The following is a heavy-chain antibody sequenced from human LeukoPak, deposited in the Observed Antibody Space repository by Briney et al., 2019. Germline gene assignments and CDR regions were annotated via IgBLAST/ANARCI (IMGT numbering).Heavy chain of an antibody. CDR3: TTGGLTVTASSDDFDY. Sequence: KPGGSLRLSCAASGFTFSNAWMSWVRQAPGKGLEWVGRIKSKTDGVTTDYAAPVKGRFTISRDDSTNTLYLQMNSLKTEDTAVYYCTTGGLTVTASSDDFDYWGQGTLVTVSS. V-gene: IGHV3-15*01. J-gene: IGHJ4*02. D-gene: IGHD2-21*02. CDR1: GFTFSNAW. CDR2: IKSKTDGVTT.